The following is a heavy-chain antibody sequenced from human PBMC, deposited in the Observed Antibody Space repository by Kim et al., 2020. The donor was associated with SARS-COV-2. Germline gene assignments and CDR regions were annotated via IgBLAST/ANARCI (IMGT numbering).Heavy chain of an antibody. D-gene: IGHD6-19*01. V-gene: IGHV4-34*01. CDR2: INHSGST. J-gene: IGHJ5*02. CDR3: ATKPIAVAGTLGWFDP. CDR1: GGSFSGYY. Sequence: SETLSLTCAVYGGSFSGYYWSWIRQPPGKGLEWIGEINHSGSTNYNPSLKSRVTISVDTSKNQFSLKLSSVTAADTAVYYCATKPIAVAGTLGWFDPWGQGTLVTVSS.